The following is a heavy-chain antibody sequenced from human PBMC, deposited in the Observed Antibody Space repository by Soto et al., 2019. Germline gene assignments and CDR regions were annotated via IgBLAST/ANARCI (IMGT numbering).Heavy chain of an antibody. V-gene: IGHV1-3*01. CDR3: ARGITLPTPLDY. CDR2: INAGNGNT. D-gene: IGHD1-20*01. J-gene: IGHJ4*02. Sequence: GASVKVSCKASGYTFTSYAMHWGRQAPGQRLEWMGWINAGNGNTKYSQKFQGRVTITRDTSASTAYMELSSLRSEDTAVYYCARGITLPTPLDYWGQGTLVTVSS. CDR1: GYTFTSYA.